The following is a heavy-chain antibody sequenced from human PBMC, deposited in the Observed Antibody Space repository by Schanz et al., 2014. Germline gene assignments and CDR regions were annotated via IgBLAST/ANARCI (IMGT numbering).Heavy chain of an antibody. J-gene: IGHJ4*02. CDR3: ARKVVATIGGYYDN. Sequence: EAQLLESGGGLVEPGGSLRLSCAASGFSFSSYAMGWVRQARGKGLEWVSAMNESHSTIYYADSVRGRFTISRDNAENTLFLQMNSLRAEDTAVYYCARKVVATIGGYYDNWGQGTLVIVSS. V-gene: IGHV3-23*01. CDR1: GFSFSSYA. D-gene: IGHD5-12*01. CDR2: MNESHSTI.